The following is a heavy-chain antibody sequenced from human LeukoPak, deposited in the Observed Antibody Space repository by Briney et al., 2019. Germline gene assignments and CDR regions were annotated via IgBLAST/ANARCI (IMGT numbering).Heavy chain of an antibody. J-gene: IGHJ4*02. V-gene: IGHV3-23*01. CDR3: AKEEGRQLRFTVDY. CDR2: ISGSGGST. D-gene: IGHD5-18*01. CDR1: GFTFRSYP. Sequence: GGSLRLSCAASGFTFRSYPMSWVRQAPGKGLEWVSAISGSGGSTYYADSVKGRFTISRDNSRNTLYVQMNSLRAEDTAMYYCAKEEGRQLRFTVDYWGQGTLVTVSS.